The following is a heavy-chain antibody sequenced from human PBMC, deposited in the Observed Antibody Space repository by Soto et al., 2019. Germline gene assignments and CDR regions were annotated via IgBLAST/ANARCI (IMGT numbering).Heavy chain of an antibody. Sequence: EVQLLESGGGLARPGGSLRLSCVASGFTFSDYAMTWVRQAPGKGLEWVATISATGGNIEYTDSLKGRFTISRDTSKNTSYLQLNGLTSDDTAVHYCAKVAGGLGYFDLWGRGTLVTVSS. CDR1: GFTFSDYA. J-gene: IGHJ2*01. CDR3: AKVAGGLGYFDL. D-gene: IGHD3-16*01. CDR2: ISATGGNI. V-gene: IGHV3-23*01.